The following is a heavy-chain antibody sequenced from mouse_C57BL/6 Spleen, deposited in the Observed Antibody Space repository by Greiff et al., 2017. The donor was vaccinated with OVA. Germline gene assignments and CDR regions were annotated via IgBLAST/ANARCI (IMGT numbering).Heavy chain of an antibody. CDR2: ISDGGSYT. J-gene: IGHJ3*01. V-gene: IGHV5-4*01. Sequence: DVMLVESGGGLVKPGGSLKLSCAASGFTFSSYAMSWVRQTPEKRLEWVATISDGGSYTYYPDNVKGRFTISRDNAKNNLYLQMSQLKSEDTAMYYCAREGDGYSWFAYWGQGTLVTVSA. CDR1: GFTFSSYA. CDR3: AREGDGYSWFAY. D-gene: IGHD2-3*01.